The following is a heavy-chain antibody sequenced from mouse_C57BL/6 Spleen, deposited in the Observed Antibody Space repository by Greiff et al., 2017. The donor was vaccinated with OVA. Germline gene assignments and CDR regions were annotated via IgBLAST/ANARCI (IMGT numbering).Heavy chain of an antibody. J-gene: IGHJ3*01. Sequence: VQLQQSGAELARPGASVKMSCTASGYTFTSYTMHWVKQRPGQGLEWIGYINPSSGYTKYNQKFQDKATLTADKSSSTAYMQLSSLTSEDSAVYYYAKDGYSSFAYWGQGTLVTVSA. CDR1: GYTFTSYT. CDR3: AKDGYSSFAY. D-gene: IGHD2-12*01. V-gene: IGHV1-4*01. CDR2: INPSSGYT.